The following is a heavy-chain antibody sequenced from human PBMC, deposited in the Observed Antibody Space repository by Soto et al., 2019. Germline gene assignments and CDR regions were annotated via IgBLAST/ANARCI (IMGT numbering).Heavy chain of an antibody. V-gene: IGHV4-59*01. CDR2: IYYSGST. D-gene: IGHD3-10*01. J-gene: IGHJ6*04. CDR1: GGSISSYY. Sequence: PSETLSLTCTVSGGSISSYYWSWIRQPPGKGLEWIGYIYYSGSTNYNPSLKSRVTISVDTSKNQFSLKLSSVTAADTAVHYCARDGGVYYYGSGRMDVWGKGTTVTVSS. CDR3: ARDGGVYYYGSGRMDV.